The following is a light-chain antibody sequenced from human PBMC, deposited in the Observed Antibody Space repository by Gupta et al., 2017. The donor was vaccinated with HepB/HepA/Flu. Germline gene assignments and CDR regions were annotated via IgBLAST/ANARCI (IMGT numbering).Light chain of an antibody. J-gene: IGKJ4*01. CDR2: GAS. CDR1: QDINIY. V-gene: IGKV1-9*01. Sequence: DIQLTQSPSFLSASVGDRITITCRASQDINIYLAWYQQKPGKAPNLLIYGASTLQSGVPSRFSGSGFGTEFTLTISSLQPEDFATYYCQKFDTYPLTFGGGTKVEIK. CDR3: QKFDTYPLT.